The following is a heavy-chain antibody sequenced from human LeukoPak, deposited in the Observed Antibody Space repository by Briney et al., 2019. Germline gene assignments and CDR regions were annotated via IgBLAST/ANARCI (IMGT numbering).Heavy chain of an antibody. J-gene: IGHJ4*02. CDR1: GFTFSSYG. V-gene: IGHV3-30*18. D-gene: IGHD5-12*01. Sequence: GRSLRLSCAASGFTFSSYGVHWVRQAPGKGLEWVAVISYDGSNKYYADSVKGRFTISRDNSKNTLYLQMNSPRAEDTAVYYCAKKSRVATMRFALDYWGQGTLVTVSS. CDR3: AKKSRVATMRFALDY. CDR2: ISYDGSNK.